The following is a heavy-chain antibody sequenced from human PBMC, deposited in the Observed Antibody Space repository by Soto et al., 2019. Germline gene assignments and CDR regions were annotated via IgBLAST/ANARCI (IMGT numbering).Heavy chain of an antibody. V-gene: IGHV4-39*01. D-gene: IGHD5-12*01. CDR1: GGSISSSSYY. CDR3: ARHSGYGPQIDY. J-gene: IGHJ4*02. CDR2: IYYSGST. Sequence: QLQLQESGPGLVKPSETLSLTCTVSGGSISSSSYYWGWIRQPPGKGLEWIGTIYYSGSTYYNPSLKRRVTISVDTSKNQFSLKLSSVTAADTAVYYCARHSGYGPQIDYWGQGTLVTVSS.